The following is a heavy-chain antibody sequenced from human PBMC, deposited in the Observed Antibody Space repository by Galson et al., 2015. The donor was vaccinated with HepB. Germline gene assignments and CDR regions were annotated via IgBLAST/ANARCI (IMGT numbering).Heavy chain of an antibody. Sequence: SLRLSCAASGFTFSSYAMSWVRQAPGKGLEWVSTISNGGVTTYYADSVKGRFTISRDNSRNTLYMQMSALRAEDTAVYYCAKGDRASPTRPRSDSWGQGTLVTVSS. CDR1: GFTFSSYA. V-gene: IGHV3-23*01. J-gene: IGHJ4*02. CDR2: ISNGGVTT. CDR3: AKGDRASPTRPRSDS.